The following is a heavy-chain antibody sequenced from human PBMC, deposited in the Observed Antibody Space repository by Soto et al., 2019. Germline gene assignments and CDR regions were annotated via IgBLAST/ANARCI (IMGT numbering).Heavy chain of an antibody. Sequence: VQLLQSGGGLVQPGGSLRLSCAASGFIFSNYAMNWVRQAPGKGLERVSIVTSRGDTTYYADSVKGRFTISRDNSKNTLYLQVNSLTAEDTAVYYCAKDRLGGGLDYWGQGTLVSVSS. CDR1: GFIFSNYA. CDR3: AKDRLGGGLDY. D-gene: IGHD3-16*01. J-gene: IGHJ4*02. V-gene: IGHV3-23*01. CDR2: VTSRGDTT.